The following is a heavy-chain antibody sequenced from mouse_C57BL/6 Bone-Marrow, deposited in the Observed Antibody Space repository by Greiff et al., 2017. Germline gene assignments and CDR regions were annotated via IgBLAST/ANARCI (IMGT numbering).Heavy chain of an antibody. D-gene: IGHD1-1*01. CDR2: ISYDGSN. Sequence: EVKLLESGPGLVKPSPSLSLSCSVTGYSITSGYYWYWIRQYPGNNPEWMGYISYDGSNNYNPTLKNRISITRDTSKHQFFLQLNSVTTEDTATYSCAKSHYCGSSPYWYFDVWGTGTTVTVSA. J-gene: IGHJ1*03. CDR1: GYSITSGYY. V-gene: IGHV3-6*01. CDR3: AKSHYCGSSPYWYFDV.